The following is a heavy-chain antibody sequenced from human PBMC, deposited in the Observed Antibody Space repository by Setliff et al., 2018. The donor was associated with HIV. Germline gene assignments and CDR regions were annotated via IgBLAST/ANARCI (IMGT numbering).Heavy chain of an antibody. CDR2: IIPTFGTA. D-gene: IGHD5-12*01. V-gene: IGHV1-69*05. CDR1: GGTFSSYA. Sequence: VASVKVSCKASGGTFSSYAISWVRQAPGQGLEWMGGIIPTFGTANYAQKFEGRVTITTDESTSTAYVELSSLRSEDAAVYYCARQNYDGNSWDIWGQGTVVTVSS. J-gene: IGHJ3*02. CDR3: ARQNYDGNSWDI.